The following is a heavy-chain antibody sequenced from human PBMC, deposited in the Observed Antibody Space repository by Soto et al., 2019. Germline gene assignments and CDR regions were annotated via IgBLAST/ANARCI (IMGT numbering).Heavy chain of an antibody. Sequence: QVQLVQSGAEVKKPGASVKVSCKASGYTFTSYGISWVRQAPGQGLEWMGWISAYNGNTNYAQKLQGRVTMTTDTSTITAYMEVRSLRSDDTAVYYCAGGGGGYYDRSGYAYVPADYWGQGTLVTVSS. CDR2: ISAYNGNT. D-gene: IGHD3-22*01. J-gene: IGHJ4*02. V-gene: IGHV1-18*01. CDR3: AGGGGGYYDRSGYAYVPADY. CDR1: GYTFTSYG.